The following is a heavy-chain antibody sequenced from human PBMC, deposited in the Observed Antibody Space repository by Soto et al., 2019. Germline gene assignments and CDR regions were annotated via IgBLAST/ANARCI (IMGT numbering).Heavy chain of an antibody. Sequence: EVQLLESGGGLVQPGGSLRLSCAASEFTFSSYAMSWVRQAPGKGLEWVSAISGSGGSTYYADSVKGLFTISRGNSKNTLYLQMNRLRAEDTAVYYCAKDPSGDSSSWLRYWGQGTLVTVSS. CDR1: EFTFSSYA. D-gene: IGHD6-13*01. V-gene: IGHV3-23*01. J-gene: IGHJ4*02. CDR3: AKDPSGDSSSWLRY. CDR2: ISGSGGST.